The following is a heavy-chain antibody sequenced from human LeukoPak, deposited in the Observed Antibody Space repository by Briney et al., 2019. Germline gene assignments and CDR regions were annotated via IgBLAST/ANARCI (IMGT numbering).Heavy chain of an antibody. Sequence: RASVKVSCKASGYTFTGYYMHWVRQAPGQGLEWMGWINPNSGGTNYAQKFQGRVTMTRDTSTSTAYMELSRLRSDDTAVYYCARDYSGYYLDYWGQGTLVTVSS. D-gene: IGHD3-22*01. J-gene: IGHJ4*02. CDR3: ARDYSGYYLDY. CDR2: INPNSGGT. V-gene: IGHV1-2*02. CDR1: GYTFTGYY.